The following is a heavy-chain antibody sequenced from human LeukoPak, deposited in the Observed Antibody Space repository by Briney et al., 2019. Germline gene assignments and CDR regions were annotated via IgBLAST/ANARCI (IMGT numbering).Heavy chain of an antibody. CDR1: GGSVSSSSHY. D-gene: IGHD5-12*01. CDR2: IYYSGST. V-gene: IGHV4-39*02. CDR3: ARVYSGYDYPFDF. J-gene: IGHJ4*02. Sequence: SETLSLTCSVSGGSVSSSSHYWGWIRQPPGKGLEWIGNIYYSGSTYYNPSLKSRVTISVDTSKNHFSLKLTSVTAADTAVYYCARVYSGYDYPFDFWGQGTLVTVSS.